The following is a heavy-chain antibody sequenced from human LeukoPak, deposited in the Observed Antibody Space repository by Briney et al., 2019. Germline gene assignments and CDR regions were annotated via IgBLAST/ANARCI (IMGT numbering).Heavy chain of an antibody. J-gene: IGHJ4*02. V-gene: IGHV4-4*07. D-gene: IGHD3-10*01. CDR3: ARSLRTYYYGSGSFYFDY. Sequence: SETLSLTCTVSGGSISSYYWSWIRQPAGKGLEWIGRIYTSGSTNYNPSLKSRVTMSVDTSKNQFSLKLSSVTAADTAVYYCARSLRTYYYGSGSFYFDYWGQGTLVTVSS. CDR2: IYTSGST. CDR1: GGSISSYY.